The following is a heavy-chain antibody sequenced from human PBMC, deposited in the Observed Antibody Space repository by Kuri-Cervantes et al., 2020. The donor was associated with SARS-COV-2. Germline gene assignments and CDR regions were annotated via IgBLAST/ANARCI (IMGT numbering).Heavy chain of an antibody. J-gene: IGHJ4*02. Sequence: SDTLTHTCTLAGGSVSSGSYYWSWFRQPPGKGLEWIGYIYYSGSTNYNPSLKSRVTISVDTSKNQFSLNLSSVTAADTAVYYCAIDSGGSYRDFDYWGQGTLVTVSS. V-gene: IGHV4-61*01. CDR1: GGSVSSGSYY. D-gene: IGHD1-26*01. CDR2: IYYSGST. CDR3: AIDSGGSYRDFDY.